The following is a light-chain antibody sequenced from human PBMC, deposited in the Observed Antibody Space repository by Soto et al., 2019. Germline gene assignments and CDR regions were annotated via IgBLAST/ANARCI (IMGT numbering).Light chain of an antibody. V-gene: IGLV1-44*01. CDR2: SNN. Sequence: QSVLTQPPSASGTPGQRVTISCSGGSSNIGSNTVNWYQQLPGTAPKLLIYSNNQRPSGVPDRFSGYKAGTSASLAISGLQSEDEADYYCAAWDDSLNGWVFGGGTKLTVL. CDR3: AAWDDSLNGWV. J-gene: IGLJ3*02. CDR1: SSNIGSNT.